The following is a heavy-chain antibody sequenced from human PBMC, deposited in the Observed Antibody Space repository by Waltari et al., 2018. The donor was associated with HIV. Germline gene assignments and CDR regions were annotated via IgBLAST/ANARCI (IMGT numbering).Heavy chain of an antibody. CDR2: SSSGERTI. CDR1: GFNFGAYS. Sequence: EAQLVGSGGGLVHPGGSLRLSCVASGFNFGAYSMNWVRQAPGKGLEWFSDSSSGERTIHYADSVRGRFTLSRDSARNSLYLQMNSLRPEDTAVYYCARGDIPYYYGMDVWGQGTTVTVS. D-gene: IGHD2-21*01. CDR3: ARGDIPYYYGMDV. J-gene: IGHJ6*02. V-gene: IGHV3-48*01.